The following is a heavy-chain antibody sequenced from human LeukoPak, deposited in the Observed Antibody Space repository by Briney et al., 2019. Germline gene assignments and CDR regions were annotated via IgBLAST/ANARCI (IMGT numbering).Heavy chain of an antibody. CDR1: GGTFSSYA. J-gene: IGHJ4*02. CDR2: INPSGGST. CDR3: ARDRRDGYNTRKNYFDY. D-gene: IGHD5-24*01. Sequence: ASVKVSCKASGGTFSSYAISWVRQAPGQGLEWMGIINPSGGSTSYAQKFQGRVTMTRDTSTSTVYMELSSLRSEDTAVYYCARDRRDGYNTRKNYFDYWGQGTLVTVSS. V-gene: IGHV1-46*01.